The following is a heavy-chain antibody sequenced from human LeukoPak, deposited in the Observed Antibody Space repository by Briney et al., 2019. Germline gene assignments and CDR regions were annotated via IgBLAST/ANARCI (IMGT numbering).Heavy chain of an antibody. Sequence: ASETLSLTCTVSGGSIRSQYWSWIRQPAGRGLEWLGHIYASGSTNYSPSLKSRVTMSLDTSKNQFSLKLFSVTAADTAVYFCARDVSGWPFFDSWGQGTQVTVSS. CDR1: GGSIRSQY. CDR2: IYASGST. CDR3: ARDVSGWPFFDS. V-gene: IGHV4-4*07. D-gene: IGHD6-25*01. J-gene: IGHJ4*02.